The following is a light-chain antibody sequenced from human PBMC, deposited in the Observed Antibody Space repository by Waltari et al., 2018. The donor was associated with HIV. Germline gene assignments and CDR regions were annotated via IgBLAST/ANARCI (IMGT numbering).Light chain of an antibody. CDR1: SSDVCSYNY. CDR2: DVS. Sequence: QSALTQPASVSGSPGPSITLSCTGASSDVCSYNYFPGYQHHPGKAPKLIIYDVSNRPSGVSNLFSGSKSGTTASLTISGLQAEDEADYYCSSYTSSRTVVFGGGTKLTVL. J-gene: IGLJ2*01. V-gene: IGLV2-14*03. CDR3: SSYTSSRTVV.